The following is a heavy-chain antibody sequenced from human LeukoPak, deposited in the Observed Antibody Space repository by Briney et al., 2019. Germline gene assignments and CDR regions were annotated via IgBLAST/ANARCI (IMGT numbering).Heavy chain of an antibody. CDR1: GGSISTYH. Sequence: SETLSLTCAVSGGSISTYHWSWIRQPPGKGLEGIGYISYSGSTHYKPSLKSRVTISVDTSKSQFSLKLSSVTAADTAVYYCARHLDYYGSGSYEYWGQGTLVTVSS. V-gene: IGHV4-59*08. CDR2: ISYSGST. J-gene: IGHJ4*02. CDR3: ARHLDYYGSGSYEY. D-gene: IGHD3-10*01.